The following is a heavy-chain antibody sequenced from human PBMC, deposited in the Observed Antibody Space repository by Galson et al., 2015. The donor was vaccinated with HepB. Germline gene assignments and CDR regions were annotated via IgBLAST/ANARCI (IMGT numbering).Heavy chain of an antibody. V-gene: IGHV3-30*03. CDR3: ARDSGYVSGWYAGRGGFDY. CDR2: ISYDGRNQ. J-gene: IGHJ4*02. Sequence: SSYAIHWVRQAPGKGLEWVTVISYDGRNQNYADSVMGRFTISRDNSKDTVYLQMSSLRADDTAVYYCARDSGYVSGWYAGRGGFDYWGQGTLVTVSS. CDR1: SSYA. D-gene: IGHD6-19*01.